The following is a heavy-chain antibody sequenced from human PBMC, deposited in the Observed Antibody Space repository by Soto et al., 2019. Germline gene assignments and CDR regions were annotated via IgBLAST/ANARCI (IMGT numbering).Heavy chain of an antibody. V-gene: IGHV3-23*01. Sequence: PGGSLRLSGTASGFTFGDYVMSWVRQAPGRGLEWVSAISGGGSSTFYADSVKGRFVISRDNSKNTIHLQLDSLRAEDTAVYFCARVQILHLENILDYRGQGALVTAPQ. D-gene: IGHD1-1*01. J-gene: IGHJ4*02. CDR3: ARVQILHLENILDY. CDR1: GFTFGDYV. CDR2: ISGGGSST.